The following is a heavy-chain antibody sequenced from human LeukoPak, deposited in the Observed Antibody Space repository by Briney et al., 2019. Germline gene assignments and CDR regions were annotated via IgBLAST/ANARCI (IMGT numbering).Heavy chain of an antibody. D-gene: IGHD6-19*01. CDR3: ARSVAVVRRGQTDY. CDR2: ISGGGDTP. J-gene: IGHJ4*02. Sequence: PGGSLRLSCEASGFTFSSYAMNWVRQAPGKGLEWVSAISGGGDTPYYADSVKGRFTISRDNSKNTLYLQMNSLRAEDTAVYYCARSVAVVRRGQTDYWGQGTLVTVSS. V-gene: IGHV3-23*01. CDR1: GFTFSSYA.